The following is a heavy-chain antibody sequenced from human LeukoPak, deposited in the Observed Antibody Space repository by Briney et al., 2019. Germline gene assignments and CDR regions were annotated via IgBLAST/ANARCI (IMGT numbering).Heavy chain of an antibody. Sequence: KPSETLSLTXTVSGYSISSGYYWGWIRQPPGKGLEWIGSIYHSGSTYYNPSLKSRVTISVDTSKNQFSLKLSSVTAADTAVYYCAREVQLERYWIFNDAFDIWGQGTMVTVSS. CDR3: AREVQLERYWIFNDAFDI. D-gene: IGHD1-1*01. CDR2: IYHSGST. CDR1: GYSISSGYY. V-gene: IGHV4-38-2*02. J-gene: IGHJ3*02.